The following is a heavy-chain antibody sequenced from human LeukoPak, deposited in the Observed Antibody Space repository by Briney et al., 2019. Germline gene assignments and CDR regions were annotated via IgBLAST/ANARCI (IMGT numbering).Heavy chain of an antibody. V-gene: IGHV4-34*01. CDR1: GGSISSYY. J-gene: IGHJ4*02. D-gene: IGHD3-22*01. CDR3: ARGHGYYYDSSGNPPYS. CDR2: INHSGST. Sequence: SETLSLTCTVSGGSISSYYWSWIRQPPGKGLEWIGEINHSGSTNYNPSLKSRVTISVDTSKNQFSLKLSSVTAADTAVYYCARGHGYYYDSSGNPPYSWGQGTLVTVSS.